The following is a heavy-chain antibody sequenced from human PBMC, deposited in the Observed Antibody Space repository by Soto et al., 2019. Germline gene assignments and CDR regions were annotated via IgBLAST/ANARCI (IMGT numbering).Heavy chain of an antibody. J-gene: IGHJ4*02. CDR3: ARNGALDY. V-gene: IGHV4-30-4*01. Sequence: QVQLQESGPGLVKPSQTLSLTCTVSGGSISSGDYYWSWIRQPPGKGLEWIGYILSSGTTNYNPSLESRLTISVDTSKNQFSLKLTSVTAADTAVYYCARNGALDYWGRGTLVTVSS. CDR1: GGSISSGDYY. CDR2: ILSSGTT. D-gene: IGHD2-8*01.